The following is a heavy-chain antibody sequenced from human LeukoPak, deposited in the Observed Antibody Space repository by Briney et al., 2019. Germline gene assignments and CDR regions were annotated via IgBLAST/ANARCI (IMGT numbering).Heavy chain of an antibody. CDR2: TYYRSKLFN. D-gene: IGHD6-13*01. CDR1: GDIFSSNSAA. V-gene: IGHV6-1*01. J-gene: IGHJ4*02. CDR3: ARAAAAKGAFDY. Sequence: SQTLSLTCAISGDIFSSNSAAWNWIRQSPSRGLEWLGRTYYRSKLFNDYAVSVKSRITINPDTSKNQFSLQLNSVTPEDTAVYYCARAAAAKGAFDYWGQGTLVTVSS.